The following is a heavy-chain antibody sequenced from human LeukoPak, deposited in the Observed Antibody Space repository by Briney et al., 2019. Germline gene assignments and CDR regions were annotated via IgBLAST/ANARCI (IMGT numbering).Heavy chain of an antibody. CDR3: ARDGSSTRAPNWYFDL. V-gene: IGHV3-33*01. CDR2: IWYDGSNK. Sequence: GGSLRLSCAASGFTFSSYTMHWVRQAPGKGLERVSVIWYDGSNKYYADSVKGRFTIPRDNSKNTLYLQMNSLRAEDTAVYYCARDGSSTRAPNWYFDLWGRGTLVTVSS. D-gene: IGHD1-26*01. J-gene: IGHJ2*01. CDR1: GFTFSSYT.